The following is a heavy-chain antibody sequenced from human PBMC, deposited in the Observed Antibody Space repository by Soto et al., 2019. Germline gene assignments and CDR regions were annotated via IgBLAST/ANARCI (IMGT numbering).Heavy chain of an antibody. CDR3: AKGPTYYYDSSGYFDY. CDR2: ISGSGGGT. CDR1: GFTFSSYW. J-gene: IGHJ4*02. Sequence: LRLSCAASGFTFSSYWMSWVRQAPVKGLEWVSAISGSGGGTYYADSVKGRFTISRDNSKNTLYLQMNSLRAEDTAVYYCAKGPTYYYDSSGYFDYWGQGTLVTVSS. D-gene: IGHD3-22*01. V-gene: IGHV3-23*01.